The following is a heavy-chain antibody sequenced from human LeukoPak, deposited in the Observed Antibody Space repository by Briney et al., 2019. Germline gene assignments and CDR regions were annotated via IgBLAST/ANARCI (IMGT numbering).Heavy chain of an antibody. CDR3: ARCGHYDAYRV. CDR1: GHTFSISW. CDR2: IYVGDSDT. Sequence: GESLKISCKGSGHTFSISWIGWVRQKPGEGLEWMGIIYVGDSDTRYNPSFQGQVTISADRSTSTAYLQWSSLKSSDTAIYYCARCGHYDAYRVWGQGTMVTVSA. J-gene: IGHJ3*01. D-gene: IGHD2-21*02. V-gene: IGHV5-51*01.